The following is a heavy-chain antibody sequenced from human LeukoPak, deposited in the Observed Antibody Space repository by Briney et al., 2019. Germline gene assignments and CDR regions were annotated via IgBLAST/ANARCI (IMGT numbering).Heavy chain of an antibody. J-gene: IGHJ3*02. CDR2: IYHSGST. CDR1: GGSISSSNW. Sequence: PSGTLSLTCAVSGGSISSSNWWSWIRQPPGKGLEWIGEIYHSGSTNYNPSLKSRVTISVDKSKTQFSLKLSSVTAADTAVYYCARDSRQNGGFWSGYLGNDAFDIWGQGTMVTVSS. D-gene: IGHD3-3*01. V-gene: IGHV4-4*02. CDR3: ARDSRQNGGFWSGYLGNDAFDI.